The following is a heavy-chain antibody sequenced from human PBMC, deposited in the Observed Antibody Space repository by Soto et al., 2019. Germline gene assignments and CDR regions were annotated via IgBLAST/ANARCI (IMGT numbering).Heavy chain of an antibody. V-gene: IGHV1-8*01. Sequence: QVQLVQSGAEVKKPGASVKVSCKASGYTFTSYDINWVRQATGQGLEWMGWMNPNSGNTGYAQKSQGRVTMTRNTSISTAYMELSSLRSEDTAVYYCARGRRPVTTSYSYYYLHALGKGTPVTVSS. CDR2: MNPNSGNT. CDR3: ARGRRPVTTSYSYYYLHA. D-gene: IGHD4-4*01. CDR1: GYTFTSYD. J-gene: IGHJ6*03.